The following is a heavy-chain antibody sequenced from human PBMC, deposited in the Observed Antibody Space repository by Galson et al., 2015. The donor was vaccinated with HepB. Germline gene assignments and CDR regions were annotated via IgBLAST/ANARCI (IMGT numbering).Heavy chain of an antibody. D-gene: IGHD1-26*01. CDR2: ISYDGSNK. J-gene: IGHJ4*02. Sequence: SLRLSCAASGFTFSSYAMHWVRQAPGKGLEWVAVISYDGSNKYYADSVKGRFTISRDNSKNTLYLQMNSLRAEDTAVYYCARGVYIRAGGGGGSFLGYWGQGTLVTVSS. V-gene: IGHV3-30*04. CDR3: ARGVYIRAGGGGGSFLGY. CDR1: GFTFSSYA.